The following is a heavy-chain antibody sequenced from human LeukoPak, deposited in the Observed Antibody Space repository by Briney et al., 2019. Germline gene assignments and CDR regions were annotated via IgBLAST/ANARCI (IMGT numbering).Heavy chain of an antibody. V-gene: IGHV4-34*01. D-gene: IGHD2-15*01. CDR2: INHSGST. CDR3: ARGLGLLPPSGAFDI. Sequence: SETLSLTCAVYGESFSGYYWNWIRQPPGKGLEWIGEINHSGSTNYKPSLKSRVTISVDTSKNQFSLKLSSVTAADTAVYYCARGLGLLPPSGAFDIWGQGTLVTVSS. J-gene: IGHJ3*02. CDR1: GESFSGYY.